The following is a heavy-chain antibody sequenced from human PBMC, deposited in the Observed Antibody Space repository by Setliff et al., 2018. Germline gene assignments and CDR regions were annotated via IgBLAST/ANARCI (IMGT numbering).Heavy chain of an antibody. J-gene: IGHJ6*03. V-gene: IGHV3-48*01. D-gene: IGHD2-2*01. Sequence: GGSLRLSCAASGFTFSSYSMKWVRQAPGKGLEWISYIDISSTTIYYADSVKGRFTISRDNAKNSLYLQMNSLRAGDTAVYYCARTYCSDTSCYDYYYYMDVWGKGTTVTVSS. CDR3: ARTYCSDTSCYDYYYYMDV. CDR1: GFTFSSYS. CDR2: IDISSTTI.